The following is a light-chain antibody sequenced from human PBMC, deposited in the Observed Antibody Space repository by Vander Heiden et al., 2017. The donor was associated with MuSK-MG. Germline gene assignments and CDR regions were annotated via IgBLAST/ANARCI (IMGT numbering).Light chain of an antibody. V-gene: IGLV2-14*01. J-gene: IGLJ1*01. CDR2: DVS. CDR1: SSDVGNYNF. CDR3: NSYTTSSTPHEV. Sequence: QSALTQPASVSGSPGQSITISCTGTSSDVGNYNFVSWYQQLPGNAPKLMSDDVSNRPSGVSNRFSGSKSGNTDYLNISGLQAEDEAEYYGNSYTTSSTPHEVFGTGTKVTVL.